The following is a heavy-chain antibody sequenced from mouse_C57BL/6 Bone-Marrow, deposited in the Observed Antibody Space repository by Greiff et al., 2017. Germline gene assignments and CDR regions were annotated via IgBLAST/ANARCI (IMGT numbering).Heavy chain of an antibody. D-gene: IGHD2-5*01. CDR1: GYTFTSYW. J-gene: IGHJ2*01. V-gene: IGHV1-55*01. Sequence: QVQLQQPGAELVKPGASVKMSCKASGYTFTSYWITWVKQRPGQGLEWIGDLYPGSGSTNYNEKFQSKATLSVVTSSSTAYMQLISLTSEDSAVYYCARKYYSNYEYFDYWGQGTTLTVSS. CDR3: ARKYYSNYEYFDY. CDR2: LYPGSGST.